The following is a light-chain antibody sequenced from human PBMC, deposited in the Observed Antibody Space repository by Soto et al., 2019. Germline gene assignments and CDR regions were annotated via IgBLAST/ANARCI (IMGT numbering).Light chain of an antibody. Sequence: QSVLTQPASVSGSPGQSITISCTGTSSDVGGYNYVSWYQHHPGKAPKLMIYDVSNRPSGVSNRFSGSKSGNTASLTISGLQAEDEADYYCSSYTTSTTLNYVFGTGTKVTVL. V-gene: IGLV2-14*03. CDR2: DVS. CDR3: SSYTTSTTLNYV. CDR1: SSDVGGYNY. J-gene: IGLJ1*01.